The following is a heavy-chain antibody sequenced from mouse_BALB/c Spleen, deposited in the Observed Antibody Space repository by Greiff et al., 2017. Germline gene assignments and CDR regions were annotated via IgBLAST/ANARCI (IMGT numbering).Heavy chain of an antibody. CDR3: ARQAYGSSYGAMDY. CDR1: GFTFSSYT. J-gene: IGHJ4*01. V-gene: IGHV5-12-2*01. Sequence: EVKLLESGGGLVQPGGSLKLSCAASGFTFSSYTMSWVRQTPEKRLEWVAYISNGGGSTYYPDTVKGRFTISRDNAKNTLYLQMSSLKSEDTAMYYCARQAYGSSYGAMDYWGQGTSVTVSS. CDR2: ISNGGGST. D-gene: IGHD1-1*01.